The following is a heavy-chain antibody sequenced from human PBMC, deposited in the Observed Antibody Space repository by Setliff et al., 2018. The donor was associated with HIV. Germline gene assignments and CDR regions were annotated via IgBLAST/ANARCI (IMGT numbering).Heavy chain of an antibody. J-gene: IGHJ4*02. CDR3: AKDKSYHDYIWGSSVLAY. D-gene: IGHD3-16*01. CDR1: GFTFSDYD. CDR2: MRYDGSNK. Sequence: GGSLRLSCAASGFTFSDYDIHWVRQAPGKGLEWVAFMRYDGSNKDYADSVKGRFTISRDNSKNTLFLQMNSLRPEDTAIYYCAKDKSYHDYIWGSSVLAYWGQGTL. V-gene: IGHV3-30*02.